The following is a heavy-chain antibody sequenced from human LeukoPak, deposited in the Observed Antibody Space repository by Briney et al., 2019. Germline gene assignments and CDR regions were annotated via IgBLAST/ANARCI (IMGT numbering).Heavy chain of an antibody. Sequence: SETLSLTCTVSGXSISSSSYYWGWIRQPPGKGLGWIGSIYYSGSTYSNPSLKSRVTISVDTSKNQFSLKLSSVTAADTAVYYCARQSFGRYFDLWGRGTLVTVSS. CDR2: IYYSGST. J-gene: IGHJ2*01. D-gene: IGHD3-10*01. CDR1: GXSISSSSYY. CDR3: ARQSFGRYFDL. V-gene: IGHV4-39*01.